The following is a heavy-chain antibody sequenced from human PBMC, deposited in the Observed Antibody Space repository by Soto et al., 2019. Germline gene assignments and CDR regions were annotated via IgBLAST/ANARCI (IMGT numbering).Heavy chain of an antibody. CDR2: IYYSGST. Sequence: QLQLQESGPGLVKPSETLSLTCTVSGGSISSSSYYWGWIRQPPGKGLEWIGSIYYSGSTYYNPSLKSRVTISVDTSKNQFSLKLSSVTAADTAVYYCARHRQQLVLDYWGQGTLVTVSS. D-gene: IGHD6-13*01. J-gene: IGHJ4*02. CDR1: GGSISSSSYY. CDR3: ARHRQQLVLDY. V-gene: IGHV4-39*01.